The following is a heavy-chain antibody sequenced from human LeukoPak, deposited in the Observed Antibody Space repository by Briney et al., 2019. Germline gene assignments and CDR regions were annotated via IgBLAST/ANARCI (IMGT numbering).Heavy chain of an antibody. Sequence: GRSLRLSCAASGFTFSSYGMHWVRQAPGKGLEGVAVIWYDGSNKYYADPVKGRFTISRDNSKNTLDQQMNSLRAEDTAVYYCARESRDCSGGSCYWYYYYYGMDVWGQGTTVTVSS. CDR3: ARESRDCSGGSCYWYYYYYGMDV. CDR2: IWYDGSNK. CDR1: GFTFSSYG. J-gene: IGHJ6*02. V-gene: IGHV3-33*01. D-gene: IGHD2-15*01.